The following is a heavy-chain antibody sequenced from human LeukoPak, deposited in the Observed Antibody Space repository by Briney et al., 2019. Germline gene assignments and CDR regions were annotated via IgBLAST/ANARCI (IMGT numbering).Heavy chain of an antibody. CDR1: GYTFTGYY. Sequence: ASVKVSCKASGYTFTGYYMHWVRQAPGQGLEWMGWINPSSGRTNYAWRFQGRVTMTSDTSITTAYMELSRLTSDDTAVYYCARCPWLPGPYYYYMDVWGKGTTVTVSS. V-gene: IGHV1-2*02. CDR3: ARCPWLPGPYYYYMDV. CDR2: INPSSGRT. D-gene: IGHD3-22*01. J-gene: IGHJ6*03.